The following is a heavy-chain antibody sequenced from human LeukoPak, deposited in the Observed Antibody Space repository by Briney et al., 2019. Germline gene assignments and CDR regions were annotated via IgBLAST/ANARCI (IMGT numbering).Heavy chain of an antibody. Sequence: PGGSLRLSCAASGFTFSDFYMSWIRQAPGKGLEWVSYISSSGSTIYYADSVKGRFTISRDNAKNSLYLQMNSLRAEDTAVYYCARRRYNWNAIDYWGQGTLVTVSS. CDR2: ISSSGSTI. J-gene: IGHJ4*02. D-gene: IGHD1-20*01. CDR3: ARRRYNWNAIDY. V-gene: IGHV3-11*01. CDR1: GFTFSDFY.